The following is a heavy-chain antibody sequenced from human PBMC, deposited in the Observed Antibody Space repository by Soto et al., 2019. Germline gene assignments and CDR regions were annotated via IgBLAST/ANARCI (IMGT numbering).Heavy chain of an antibody. CDR1: AFTFTIYL. CDR3: ARHLTIGYSLSFLEY. D-gene: IGHD3-3*01. V-gene: IGHV3-74*01. CDR2: MTDYGRTT. J-gene: IGHJ4*01. Sequence: PGGTLRLSCAVSAFTFTIYLMHWVRQAPRKGVVWVSRMTDYGRTTDYADSVEGLFTISRDTAKYTLYLQTNSLRVEDRAVYYCARHLTIGYSLSFLEYWGQGTLVTVSS.